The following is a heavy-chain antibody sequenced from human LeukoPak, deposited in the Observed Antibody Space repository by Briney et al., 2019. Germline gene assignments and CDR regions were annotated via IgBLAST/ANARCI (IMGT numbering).Heavy chain of an antibody. CDR2: MNPHSGNT. V-gene: IGHV1-8*03. CDR3: ARGRRDVFDI. J-gene: IGHJ3*02. CDR1: GYTFTFYD. Sequence: ASVKVSCKASGYTFTFYDIQWVRQAAGQGLEWMGWMNPHSGNTGYAQKFLGRITLTRNTSTSMAYMELTSLKSEDTAVYYCARGRRDVFDIWGQGTTVTVS.